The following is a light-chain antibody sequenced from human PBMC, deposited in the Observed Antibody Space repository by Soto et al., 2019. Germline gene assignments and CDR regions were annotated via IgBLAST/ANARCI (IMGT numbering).Light chain of an antibody. CDR3: SSYTSSSTL. CDR1: SSDVGGYNY. Sequence: QSVMTQPASVSGSPGQSITMSCTGTSSDVGGYNYVSWYQQHPGKAPKLMIYDVSNRPSGVSYRFSGSKSGNTASLTISGLQAEDEADYYCSSYTSSSTLFGGGTKVTVL. J-gene: IGLJ2*01. CDR2: DVS. V-gene: IGLV2-14*03.